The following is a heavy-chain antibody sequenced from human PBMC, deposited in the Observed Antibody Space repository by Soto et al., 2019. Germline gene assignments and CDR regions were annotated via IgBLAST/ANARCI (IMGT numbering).Heavy chain of an antibody. CDR2: ISSSSSTI. J-gene: IGHJ5*02. CDR3: ARAGTGGIYHWFDP. Sequence: EVQLVESGGGLVQPGGSLRLSCAASGFTFSSYSMNWVRQAPGKGLEWVSYISSSSSTIYYADSVKGRFTISRDNAKNSLYLQMNSLRAEDTAVYYCARAGTGGIYHWFDPWGQGTLVTVSS. D-gene: IGHD1-1*01. CDR1: GFTFSSYS. V-gene: IGHV3-48*01.